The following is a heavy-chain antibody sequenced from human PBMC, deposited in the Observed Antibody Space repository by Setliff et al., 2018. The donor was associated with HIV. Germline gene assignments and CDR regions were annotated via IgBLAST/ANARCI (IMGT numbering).Heavy chain of an antibody. CDR1: GGSIRSYY. CDR3: ARGRGSSSSWPIDY. J-gene: IGHJ4*02. V-gene: IGHV4-59*08. D-gene: IGHD6-13*01. CDR2: IYYSGST. Sequence: PSETLSLTCTVSGGSIRSYYWSWIRQPPGKGLEWIGYIYYSGSTYYNPSLKSRVTTSVDTPKNQFSLKLNSVTAADTAVYFCARGRGSSSSWPIDYWGQGTLVTVSS.